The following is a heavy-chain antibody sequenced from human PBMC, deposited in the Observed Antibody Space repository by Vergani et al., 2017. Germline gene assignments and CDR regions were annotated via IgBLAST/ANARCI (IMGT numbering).Heavy chain of an antibody. CDR3: ARRVGYSGYVDAFDI. V-gene: IGHV5-51*01. J-gene: IGHJ3*02. CDR2: IYPGDSDP. Sequence: EVQLVQSGAEVKKPGESLRISCKGSGYSFTSYWIGWVCQMPGKGLEWMGIIYPGDSDPRYSPSFQGQVTISADKSISTAYLQWSSLKASDTAMYYCARRVGYSGYVDAFDIWGQGTMVTVSS. CDR1: GYSFTSYW. D-gene: IGHD5-12*01.